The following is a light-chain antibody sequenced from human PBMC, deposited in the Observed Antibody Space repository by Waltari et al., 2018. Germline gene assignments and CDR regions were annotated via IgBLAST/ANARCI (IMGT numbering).Light chain of an antibody. V-gene: IGLV2-14*03. CDR1: SSDVGDYTY. J-gene: IGLJ1*01. Sequence: QTALTQPASVSGSPGQSITISCAGTSSDVGDYTYVSWYQQYPGEAPKLIIYDVSHRPSGVSNRFSGSKSGNTASLTISGLQAEDEADYYCSSYISDDTLDVFGTGTKVTVL. CDR2: DVS. CDR3: SSYISDDTLDV.